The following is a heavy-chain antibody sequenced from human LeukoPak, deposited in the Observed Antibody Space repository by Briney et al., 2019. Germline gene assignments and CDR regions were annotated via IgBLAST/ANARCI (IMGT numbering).Heavy chain of an antibody. CDR2: ISYDGSNK. Sequence: GGSLRLSCAASGFTFSSYAMPWVRQAPGKGLEWVAVISYDGSNKYYADSVKGRFTISRDNSKNTLYLQMNSLRAEDTAVYYCARDLTTTVTFIDYWGQGTLVTVSS. CDR3: ARDLTTTVTFIDY. J-gene: IGHJ4*02. V-gene: IGHV3-30-3*01. D-gene: IGHD4-17*01. CDR1: GFTFSSYA.